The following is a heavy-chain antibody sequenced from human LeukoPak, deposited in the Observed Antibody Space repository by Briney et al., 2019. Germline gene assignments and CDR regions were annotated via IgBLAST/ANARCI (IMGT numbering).Heavy chain of an antibody. CDR2: ISSSGSTI. J-gene: IGHJ4*02. CDR3: ARDVKGRWELLGSHDY. D-gene: IGHD1-26*01. Sequence: GGSLRLSCAASGFTFSDYYMSWIRQAPGKGLEWVSYISSSGSTIYYADSVKGRFTISRDNARNSLYLQMNSLRAEDTAVHYCARDVKGRWELLGSHDYWGLGTLVTVSS. CDR1: GFTFSDYY. V-gene: IGHV3-11*04.